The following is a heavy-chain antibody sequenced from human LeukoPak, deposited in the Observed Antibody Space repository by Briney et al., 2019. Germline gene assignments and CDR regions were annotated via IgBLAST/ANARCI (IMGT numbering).Heavy chain of an antibody. CDR1: DGSISSYY. Sequence: PSETLSLTCTVSDGSISSYYWSWIRQPPGKGLEWIGYIYYSGSTNYNPSLKSRVTISVDTSKNQFSLKLSSVTAADTAVYYCARHSRRSLIAVAAYWYFDLWGRGTLVTVSS. J-gene: IGHJ2*01. CDR3: ARHSRRSLIAVAAYWYFDL. CDR2: IYYSGST. D-gene: IGHD6-19*01. V-gene: IGHV4-59*08.